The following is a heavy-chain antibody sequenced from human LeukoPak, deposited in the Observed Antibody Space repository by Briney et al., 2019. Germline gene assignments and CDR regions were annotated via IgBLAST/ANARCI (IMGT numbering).Heavy chain of an antibody. CDR2: ISGSGGST. CDR1: GFTLSSYA. CDR3: ATRGHLDQAYYYCSGSYRDYGMDV. Sequence: GGSLRLSCAASGFTLSSYAMSWVRQAPGKGLEWVSAISGSGGSTYYADSVKGPFTISRDNSKNTLYLQMNSLRAEDTAVYYCATRGHLDQAYYYCSGSYRDYGMDVWGQGTTVTVSS. J-gene: IGHJ6*02. V-gene: IGHV3-23*01. D-gene: IGHD3-10*01.